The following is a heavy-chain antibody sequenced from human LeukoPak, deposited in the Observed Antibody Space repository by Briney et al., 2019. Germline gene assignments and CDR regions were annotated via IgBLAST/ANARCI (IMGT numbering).Heavy chain of an antibody. Sequence: GGSLRLSCAASGFTFSSYWMHWVRQAPGKGLVWVSRINSDGSSTSYADSAKGRFTISRDNAKNTLYLQMNSLRAEDTAVYYCALMLRDVDFDYWGQGTLVTVSS. CDR1: GFTFSSYW. CDR3: ALMLRDVDFDY. V-gene: IGHV3-74*01. CDR2: INSDGSST. D-gene: IGHD5-24*01. J-gene: IGHJ4*02.